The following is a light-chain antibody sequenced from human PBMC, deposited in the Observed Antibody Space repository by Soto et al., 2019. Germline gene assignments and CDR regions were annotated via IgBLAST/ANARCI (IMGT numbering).Light chain of an antibody. CDR2: ELT. Sequence: QSVLTQPASVSGSPGQSITISCTGTSDNVSRFSFVSWYQQHPGKAPKLLIYELTKRPSGISDRFSGSKSGNTASLTISGLQAEDEADYYCSSYETTSRRLFGTGTKLTVL. V-gene: IGLV2-14*01. CDR3: SSYETTSRRL. J-gene: IGLJ1*01. CDR1: SDNVSRFSF.